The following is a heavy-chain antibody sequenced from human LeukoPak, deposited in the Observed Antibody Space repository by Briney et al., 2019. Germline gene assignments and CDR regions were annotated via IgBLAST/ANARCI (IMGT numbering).Heavy chain of an antibody. J-gene: IGHJ4*02. V-gene: IGHV4-34*01. Sequence: SETLSLTCAVYGGSFSGYYWSWIRQPPGEGLEWIGEINHSGSTNYNPSLKSRVTISVDTSKNQFSLKLSSVTAADTAVYYCARGRGTTAQDYWGQGTLVTVSS. D-gene: IGHD1-1*01. CDR3: ARGRGTTAQDY. CDR2: INHSGST. CDR1: GGSFSGYY.